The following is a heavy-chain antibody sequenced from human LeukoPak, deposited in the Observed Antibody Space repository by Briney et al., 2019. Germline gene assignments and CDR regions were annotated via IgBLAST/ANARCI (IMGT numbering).Heavy chain of an antibody. D-gene: IGHD6-6*01. V-gene: IGHV3-66*03. CDR1: GFTVSSNS. Sequence: PGGSLRLSCTVSGFTVSSNSMSWVRQAPGKGLEWVSFIYSDNTHYSDSVKGRFTISRDNSKNTLYLQMNSLRAEDTAVYYCARDANMGVYDFDYWGQGTLVTVSS. CDR3: ARDANMGVYDFDY. CDR2: IYSDNT. J-gene: IGHJ4*02.